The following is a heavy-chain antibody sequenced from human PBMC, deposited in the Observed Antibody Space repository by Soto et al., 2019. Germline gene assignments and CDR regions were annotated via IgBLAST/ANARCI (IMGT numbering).Heavy chain of an antibody. CDR2: IYQSGSP. Sequence: QVHLQESGPGLVKPSGTLSLTCAVSGDSITSSNWWSWVRQPPGKGLEWIGEIYQSGSPNYNPSLNSRVTISVDKSKNQFSLKLSSVTAADTAVYYCARDKGYSSSYFDYWGQGTLVTVSS. J-gene: IGHJ4*02. V-gene: IGHV4-4*02. CDR1: GDSITSSNW. D-gene: IGHD3-22*01. CDR3: ARDKGYSSSYFDY.